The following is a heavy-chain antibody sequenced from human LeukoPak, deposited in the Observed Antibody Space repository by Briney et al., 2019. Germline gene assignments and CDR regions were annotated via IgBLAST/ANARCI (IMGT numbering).Heavy chain of an antibody. J-gene: IGHJ4*02. CDR3: VGSFSAIFDY. D-gene: IGHD2-2*01. CDR1: GYSFTTYW. Sequence: GESLQISCQVSGYSFTTYWIGWVRQMPGKGLERMGIIYPGDSETRYNPSFQGQVTISADKSISTAYLQWSSLKASDTAMYYCVGSFSAIFDYWGQGTLVTVSS. CDR2: IYPGDSET. V-gene: IGHV5-51*01.